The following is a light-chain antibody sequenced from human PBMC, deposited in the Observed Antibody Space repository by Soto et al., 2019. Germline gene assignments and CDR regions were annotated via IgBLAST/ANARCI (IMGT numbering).Light chain of an antibody. V-gene: IGLV2-14*01. J-gene: IGLJ2*01. CDR1: SSDVGDYDY. CDR2: EVT. CDR3: SSYTSSNSVV. Sequence: QSVLTQPASVSGSPGQSITISCTGTSSDVGDYDYVSWYQKHPDRAPKLIIYEVTNRPSGVSNRFSGSKSGNTASLSISGLQAEDEADYSCSSYTSSNSVVFGGGTKVTVL.